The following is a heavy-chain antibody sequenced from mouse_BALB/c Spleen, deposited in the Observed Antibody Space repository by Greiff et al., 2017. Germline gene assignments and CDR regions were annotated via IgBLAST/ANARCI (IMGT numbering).Heavy chain of an antibody. CDR1: GFTFSSFG. D-gene: IGHD2-1*01. CDR2: ISSGSSTI. J-gene: IGHJ4*01. Sequence: EVKLMESGGGLVQPGGSRKLSCAASGFTFSSFGMHWVRQAPEKGLEWVAYISSGSSTIYYADTVKGRFTISRDNPKNTLFLQMTSLRSEDTAMYYCARGGNLRAMDYWGQGTSVTVSS. V-gene: IGHV5-17*02. CDR3: ARGGNLRAMDY.